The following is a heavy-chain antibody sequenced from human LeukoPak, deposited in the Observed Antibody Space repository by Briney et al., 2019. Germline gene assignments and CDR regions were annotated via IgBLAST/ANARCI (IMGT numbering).Heavy chain of an antibody. V-gene: IGHV1-18*01. CDR3: ARAKPKNMVRGLIMRRESRYYFDY. J-gene: IGHJ4*02. CDR2: ISAYNGNT. Sequence: ASVKVSCKASGYTFTSYGISWVRQAPGQGLEWMGWISAYNGNTNYAQKLQGRVTITADKSTSTAYMELSSLRSEDTAVYYCARAKPKNMVRGLIMRRESRYYFDYWGQGTLVTVSS. CDR1: GYTFTSYG. D-gene: IGHD3-10*01.